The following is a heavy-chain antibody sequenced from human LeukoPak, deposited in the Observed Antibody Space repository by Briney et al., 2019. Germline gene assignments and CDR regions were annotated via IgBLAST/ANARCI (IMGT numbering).Heavy chain of an antibody. CDR2: ITGRGETT. V-gene: IGHV3-23*01. CDR3: AKDVIRGGITYFES. CDR1: GFNFRGQA. Sequence: QAGGSLRLSCAASGFNFRGQAMRWVRQGPGKGLEWVAGITGRGETTYYADSVQGRVNISRDNSKDTLFLQVNSLRAEDTAVYYCAKDVIRGGITYFESWGQGTQVAVSS. J-gene: IGHJ4*02. D-gene: IGHD3-10*01.